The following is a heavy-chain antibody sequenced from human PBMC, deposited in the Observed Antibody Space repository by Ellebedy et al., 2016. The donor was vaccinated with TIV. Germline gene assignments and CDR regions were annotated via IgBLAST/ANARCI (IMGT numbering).Heavy chain of an antibody. V-gene: IGHV4-34*01. CDR2: INHSGRT. J-gene: IGHJ4*02. CDR3: AEGRSGWYYFDY. D-gene: IGHD6-19*01. CDR1: GGSFSGYY. Sequence: SETLSLTCAVYGGSFSGYYWSWIRQPPGKGLEWIGEINHSGRTNYNPSLDKGRVTISVDTSKNQFSLRLSSVTAADTAVYYCAEGRSGWYYFDYWGQGTPVTVSS.